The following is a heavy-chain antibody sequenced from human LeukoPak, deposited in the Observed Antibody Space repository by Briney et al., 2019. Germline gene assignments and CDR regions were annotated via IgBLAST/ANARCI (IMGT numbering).Heavy chain of an antibody. CDR2: IYYSGGT. CDR1: GGSISSYY. CDR3: ARLGYSDDY. D-gene: IGHD5-18*01. J-gene: IGHJ4*02. V-gene: IGHV4-59*08. Sequence: SETLSLTCTVSGGSISSYYWSWIRQPPGKGLEWIGYIYYSGGTNYNPSLKSRVTISVDTSKNQFSLKLSSVTAADTAVYYCARLGYSDDYWGQGTLVTVSS.